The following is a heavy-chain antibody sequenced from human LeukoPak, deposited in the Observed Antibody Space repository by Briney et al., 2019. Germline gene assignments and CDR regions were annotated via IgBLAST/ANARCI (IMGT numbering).Heavy chain of an antibody. CDR2: ISAYNGNT. J-gene: IGHJ5*02. CDR3: ARVGTAAGCLWFDP. CDR1: GYTFTSYY. V-gene: IGHV1-18*04. D-gene: IGHD6-13*01. Sequence: ASVKVSCKASGYTFTSYYMHWVRQAPGQGLEWMGWISAYNGNTNYAQKLQGRVTMTTDTSTSTAYMELRSLRSDDTAVYYCARVGTAAGCLWFDPWGQGTLVTVSS.